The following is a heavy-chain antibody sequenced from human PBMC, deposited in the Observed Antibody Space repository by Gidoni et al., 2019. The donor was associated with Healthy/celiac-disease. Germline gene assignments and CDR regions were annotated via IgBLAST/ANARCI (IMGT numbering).Heavy chain of an antibody. Sequence: QLQLQESGPGLAKPSETLSLTCTVSGGPISSSSYYWGWIRHPPGKGLEWIGSIYSSGSTYYNPSLKSRVTISVDTSKNQFSLRLSSVTAADTAVYYCARHYYDSSGYYYARTYYFDYWGQGTLVTVSS. CDR1: GGPISSSSYY. CDR3: ARHYYDSSGYYYARTYYFDY. D-gene: IGHD3-22*01. V-gene: IGHV4-39*01. CDR2: IYSSGST. J-gene: IGHJ4*02.